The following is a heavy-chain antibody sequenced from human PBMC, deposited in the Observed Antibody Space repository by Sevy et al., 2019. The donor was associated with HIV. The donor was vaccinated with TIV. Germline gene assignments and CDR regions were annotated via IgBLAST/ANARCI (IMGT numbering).Heavy chain of an antibody. CDR3: VRRTPYPVYNTDV. Sequence: GESLKTSCKGSGYSFTNYWIGWVRQMPGKGLEWMGMIYPGDSETRYSPSFQGQVTISADKSISTAYLQWRSLKASDTAMYYCVRRTPYPVYNTDVWGQGTAVTVSS. CDR1: GYSFTNYW. J-gene: IGHJ6*02. CDR2: IYPGDSET. D-gene: IGHD1-1*01. V-gene: IGHV5-51*01.